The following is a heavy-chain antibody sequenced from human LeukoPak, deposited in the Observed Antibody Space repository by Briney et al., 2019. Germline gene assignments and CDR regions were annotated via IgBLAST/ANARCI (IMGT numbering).Heavy chain of an antibody. CDR3: ARGYSSSWYFNWFDP. D-gene: IGHD6-13*01. Sequence: SETLSLTCSVSGDSIIGYYWGWIRQPPGKGLEWIGNIYYTGNTYYNPSLKSRVTISVDTSKNQFSLKLSSVTAADTAVYYCARGYSSSWYFNWFDPWGQGTLVTVSS. CDR2: IYYTGNT. V-gene: IGHV4-38-2*02. J-gene: IGHJ5*02. CDR1: GDSIIGYY.